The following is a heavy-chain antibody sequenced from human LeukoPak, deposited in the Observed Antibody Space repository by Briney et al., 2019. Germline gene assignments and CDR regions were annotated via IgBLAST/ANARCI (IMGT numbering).Heavy chain of an antibody. CDR2: ICSSTTYI. D-gene: IGHD4-23*01. V-gene: IGHV3-21*01. CDR3: AREVIGGNSA. Sequence: GGSLRLSCAASGFSFSTYNMNWVRQAPGKGLEWVSSICSSTTYIYYADSVKGRFTIFRDDAKNSLFLQMNSVRGYDTAVYYRAREVIGGNSAWGQGTLVTVSS. CDR1: GFSFSTYN. J-gene: IGHJ4*01.